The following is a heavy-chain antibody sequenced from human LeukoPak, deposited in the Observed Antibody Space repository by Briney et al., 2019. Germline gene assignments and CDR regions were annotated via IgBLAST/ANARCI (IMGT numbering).Heavy chain of an antibody. V-gene: IGHV3-49*04. Sequence: GGSLRLSCAASGFTFSDSYMSWVRQAPGKGLEWVGFIRSKAYGGAIEYAASVKGRFTISRDDSKSIAYLQMNSLKTEDTAVYYCTRDALRLWFGELYGGSFDYWGQGTLVTVSS. CDR1: GFTFSDSY. D-gene: IGHD3-10*01. CDR2: IRSKAYGGAI. J-gene: IGHJ4*02. CDR3: TRDALRLWFGELYGGSFDY.